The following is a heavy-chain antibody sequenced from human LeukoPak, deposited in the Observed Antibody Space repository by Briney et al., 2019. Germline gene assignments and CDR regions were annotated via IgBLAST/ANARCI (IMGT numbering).Heavy chain of an antibody. CDR1: GYTFTNYA. J-gene: IGHJ4*02. D-gene: IGHD6-13*01. Sequence: ASVKVSCKAPGYTFTNYAMHWVRQAPGQRLEWMGLINVGNGNTKYSQKFQGRVTITRDTSANTAYMELSSLRSEDTAVYYCVRVASPSSSWYVFDYWGQGTLVTVSS. V-gene: IGHV1-3*01. CDR3: VRVASPSSSWYVFDY. CDR2: INVGNGNT.